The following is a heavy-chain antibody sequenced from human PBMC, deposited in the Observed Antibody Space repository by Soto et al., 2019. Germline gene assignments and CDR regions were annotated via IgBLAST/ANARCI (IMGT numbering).Heavy chain of an antibody. Sequence: QVQLVESGGGVVQSGGSLRLSCAASGLSFSEYGLHWVRQAPGKGPEWVAVISSHGSDTYYADFVKGRFIISRDNFRTTLFLQMYRLRVDDTAVYYCTTHRGMQLWLPYFDSWGQGTQVTVSS. J-gene: IGHJ4*02. CDR3: TTHRGMQLWLPYFDS. CDR2: ISSHGSDT. CDR1: GLSFSEYG. V-gene: IGHV3-30*03. D-gene: IGHD5-18*01.